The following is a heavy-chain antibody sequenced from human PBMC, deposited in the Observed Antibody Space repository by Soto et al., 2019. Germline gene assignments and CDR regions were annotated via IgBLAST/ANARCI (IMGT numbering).Heavy chain of an antibody. J-gene: IGHJ4*02. CDR1: GFTFSSYA. D-gene: IGHD6-13*01. V-gene: IGHV3-30-3*01. Sequence: QVQLVESGGGVVQPGRSLRLSCAASGFTFSSYAMHWVRQAPGKGLEWVAVISYDGSNKYYADSVKGRFTISRDNSKNTLYLQMNSLRAEETAVYYCARSPIGYSSSWYYDYWGQGTLVTVSS. CDR3: ARSPIGYSSSWYYDY. CDR2: ISYDGSNK.